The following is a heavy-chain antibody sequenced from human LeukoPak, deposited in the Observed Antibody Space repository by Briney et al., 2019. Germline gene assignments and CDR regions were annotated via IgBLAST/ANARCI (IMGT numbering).Heavy chain of an antibody. CDR1: GGSISSSSYY. V-gene: IGHV4-39*07. CDR2: IYYSGST. Sequence: PSETLSLTCTVSGGSISSSSYYWGWIRQPPGKGLEWIGSIYYSGSTYYNPSLKSRVTISVDTSKNQFSLKLSSVTAADTAVYYCASYTGGYGTPLGIYYFDYWGQGTLVTVSS. J-gene: IGHJ4*02. D-gene: IGHD5-12*01. CDR3: ASYTGGYGTPLGIYYFDY.